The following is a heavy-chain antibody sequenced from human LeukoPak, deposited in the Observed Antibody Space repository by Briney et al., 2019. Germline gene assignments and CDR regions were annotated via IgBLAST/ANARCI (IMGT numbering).Heavy chain of an antibody. Sequence: SVKVSCKASGYTFTGYYMHWVRQAPGQGLEWMGRIIPILGIANYAQKFQGRVTITADKSTSTAYMELSSLRSEDTAVYYCARAGPYYYDSSGYSDDYWGQGTLVTVSS. J-gene: IGHJ4*02. V-gene: IGHV1-69*04. D-gene: IGHD3-22*01. CDR2: IIPILGIA. CDR1: GYTFTGYY. CDR3: ARAGPYYYDSSGYSDDY.